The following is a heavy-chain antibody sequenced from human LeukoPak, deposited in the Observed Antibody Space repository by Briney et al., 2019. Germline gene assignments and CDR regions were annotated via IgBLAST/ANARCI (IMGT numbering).Heavy chain of an antibody. D-gene: IGHD3-10*02. CDR2: INGSGANT. J-gene: IGHJ4*02. CDR3: AKAVRGYNRPFDY. V-gene: IGHV3-23*01. Sequence: PGGSLRLSCAASGFTFGSCAMNWVRQAPGKGLEWLSSINGSGANTYYADSVEGRFTISRDNSQNTLYLQMNSLRAEDTAVYYCAKAVRGYNRPFDYWGQGTLVTVSS. CDR1: GFTFGSCA.